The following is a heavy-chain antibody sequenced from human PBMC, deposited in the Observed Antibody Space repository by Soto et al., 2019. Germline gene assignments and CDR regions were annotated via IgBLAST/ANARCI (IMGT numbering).Heavy chain of an antibody. CDR2: ISSSSSTI. V-gene: IGHV3-48*02. CDR1: GLTFSSYS. J-gene: IGHJ6*02. Sequence: GGSLRLSCAASGLTFSSYSMNWVRQATGKGLEWVSYISSSSSTIYYADSVKGRFTISRDNAKNSLYLQMNSLRDEDTAVYYCARDPSIAARFDYYYGMDVWGQGTTVTVSS. CDR3: ARDPSIAARFDYYYGMDV. D-gene: IGHD6-6*01.